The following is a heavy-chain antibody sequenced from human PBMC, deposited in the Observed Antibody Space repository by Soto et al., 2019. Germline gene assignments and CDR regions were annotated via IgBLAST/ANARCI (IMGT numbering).Heavy chain of an antibody. V-gene: IGHV1-8*01. CDR2: MNPNSGNT. D-gene: IGHD3-3*01. CDR3: ARGMAFWSGYRLYYMDV. Sequence: ASVKVSCKASGYTFTSYDINWVRQATGQGLEWMGWMNPNSGNTGYAQKFQGRVTMTRNTSISTAYMELSSLRSEDTAVYYCARGMAFWSGYRLYYMDVWGKGTTVTVSS. CDR1: GYTFTSYD. J-gene: IGHJ6*03.